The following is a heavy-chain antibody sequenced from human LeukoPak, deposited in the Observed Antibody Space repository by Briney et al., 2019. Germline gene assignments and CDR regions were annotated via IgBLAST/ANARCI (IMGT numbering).Heavy chain of an antibody. V-gene: IGHV3-9*01. CDR1: GFTFDDYA. CDR2: ISWNSGNT. D-gene: IGHD1-7*01. CDR3: AKGGNQLLTPYYMDV. J-gene: IGHJ6*03. Sequence: GGSLRLSCAASGFTFDDYAMHWVRQAPGRGLEWVSGISWNSGNTDYADSVKGRFTISRDNSKNTLYLQMNNLRPEDTADYFCAKGGNQLLTPYYMDVWGKGTRITVSS.